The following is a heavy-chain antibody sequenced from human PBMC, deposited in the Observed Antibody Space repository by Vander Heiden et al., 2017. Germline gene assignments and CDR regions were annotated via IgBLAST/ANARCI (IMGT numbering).Heavy chain of an antibody. V-gene: IGHV4-39*01. J-gene: IGHJ4*02. Sequence: QLQLQESGPGLAKPSETLSLNCTVYGGPISSSGYYWGWIRQPPGKGLEWIGSIYYSGDTYYNPSLKSRVTISVDTSKNQFSLKLSSVTAADTAVYYCARSGSGIHDYWGQGTLVTVSS. CDR1: GGPISSSGYY. CDR3: ARSGSGIHDY. D-gene: IGHD3-10*01. CDR2: IYYSGDT.